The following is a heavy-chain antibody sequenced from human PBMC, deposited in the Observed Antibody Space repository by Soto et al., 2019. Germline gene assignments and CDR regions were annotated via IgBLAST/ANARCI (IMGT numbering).Heavy chain of an antibody. V-gene: IGHV3-11*01. D-gene: IGHD6-6*01. J-gene: IGHJ4*02. CDR3: ARRGTISSAHHFDH. CDR1: GFTFSGYN. Sequence: QVQLVESGGGLVKPGGPLRLSCAASGFTFSGYNMSCIRQAPGKGLEWVSYITSSGSNTFDAESVKGRFTISRDNTMNLLYLQMNSLSAEDTAVYYCARRGTISSAHHFDHWGQGTLVTVSS. CDR2: ITSSGSNT.